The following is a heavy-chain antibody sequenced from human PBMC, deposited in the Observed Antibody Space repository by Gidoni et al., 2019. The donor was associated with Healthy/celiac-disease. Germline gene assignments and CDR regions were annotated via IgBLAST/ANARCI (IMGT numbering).Heavy chain of an antibody. D-gene: IGHD7-27*01. Sequence: EVQLVESGEGLVQPGGSLRLSCAASGFTFSSYAMHWVRQAPGKGLEYGSAISSNGGSTYYADSVKGRFTISRDNSKNTLYLQMGSLRAEDMAVYYCAREAPSWAYMDVWGKGTTVTVSS. CDR1: GFTFSSYA. V-gene: IGHV3-64*02. J-gene: IGHJ6*03. CDR2: ISSNGGST. CDR3: AREAPSWAYMDV.